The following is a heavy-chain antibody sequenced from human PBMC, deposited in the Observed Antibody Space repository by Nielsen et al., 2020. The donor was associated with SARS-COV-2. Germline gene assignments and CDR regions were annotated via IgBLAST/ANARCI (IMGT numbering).Heavy chain of an antibody. CDR1: GFTFNSYS. Sequence: GESLKISCAASGFTFNSYSMNWVRQAPGKGLEWVSSISSSSSYIYYADSVKGRFTISRDNAKNSLYLQMNSLRAEDTAVYYCATIAVTTKIDYWGQGTLVTVSS. CDR3: ATIAVTTKIDY. CDR2: ISSSSSYI. D-gene: IGHD4-17*01. V-gene: IGHV3-21*01. J-gene: IGHJ4*02.